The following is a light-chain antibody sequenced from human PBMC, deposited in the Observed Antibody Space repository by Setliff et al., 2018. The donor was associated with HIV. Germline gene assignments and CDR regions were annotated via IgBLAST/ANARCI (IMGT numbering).Light chain of an antibody. CDR2: DVN. CDR3: SSYTTTRTRA. Sequence: QSALAQPASVSGSPGQSITISCTGTSSDIGGYNFVSWHQQHPGKAPKLMIYDVNDRPSGVSNRFSGSKSGNTASLTISGLQAEDEADYYCSSYTTTRTRAFGGGTKVTVL. J-gene: IGLJ3*02. V-gene: IGLV2-14*01. CDR1: SSDIGGYNF.